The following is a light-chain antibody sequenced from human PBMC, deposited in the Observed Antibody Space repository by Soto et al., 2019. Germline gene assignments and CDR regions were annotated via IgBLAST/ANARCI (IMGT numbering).Light chain of an antibody. Sequence: VLTQSPATLSLSPGHRATLSRRASQSVSSLLAWYQQKPGQAPRLLIYGASNRATGIPARFSGSGSGTDFTLTISSLEPEDFGVYYCHQRSNWPPSFGPGTTVDVK. CDR1: QSVSSL. V-gene: IGKV3-11*01. J-gene: IGKJ3*01. CDR2: GAS. CDR3: HQRSNWPPS.